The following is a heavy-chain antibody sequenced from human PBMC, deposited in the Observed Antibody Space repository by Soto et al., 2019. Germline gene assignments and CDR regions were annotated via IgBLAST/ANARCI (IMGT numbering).Heavy chain of an antibody. J-gene: IGHJ6*02. CDR3: ARDGRRGYDMDV. V-gene: IGHV3-48*02. CDR2: ISSGSEAI. D-gene: IGHD6-6*01. Sequence: GGSLRLSCAASGFTFASWHMDWVRQAPGKGLEWVSYISSGSEAIYYADSVKGRFTIARDNAKNSLYLQMNSLRDEDTAVYYCARDGRRGYDMDVWGQGTTVTVSS. CDR1: GFTFASWH.